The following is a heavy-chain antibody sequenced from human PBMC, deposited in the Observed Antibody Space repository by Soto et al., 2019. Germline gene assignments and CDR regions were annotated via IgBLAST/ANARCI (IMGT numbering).Heavy chain of an antibody. CDR3: SREKTSYGMDV. J-gene: IGHJ6*02. Sequence: QVKLVQSGAEVKKPGASVKFSCKASGYTFTSYDINWVRQATGQGLGWMGWMNHNSGNTGYAQKCQGRVTMTKNTSISTAYMELSSLRSEDTAVYYFSREKTSYGMDVWRPGSTVTVSS. V-gene: IGHV1-8*01. CDR1: GYTFTSYD. CDR2: MNHNSGNT.